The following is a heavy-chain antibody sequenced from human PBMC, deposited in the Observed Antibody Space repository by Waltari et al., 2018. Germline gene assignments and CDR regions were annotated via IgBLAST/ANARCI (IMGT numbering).Heavy chain of an antibody. J-gene: IGHJ3*02. Sequence: EVQLVESGGGVVQPGGSLRLSCAASGFTIDDYAMHWVRQGPGQGLEWVSLISGDGDSTYYADSVKGRVTISRDNSKNSLYLQVNSLTTEDTALYYCAKEQTRGFSYGYDAFDMWGQGTMVTVSS. CDR3: AKEQTRGFSYGYDAFDM. V-gene: IGHV3-43*02. CDR1: GFTIDDYA. CDR2: ISGDGDST. D-gene: IGHD5-18*01.